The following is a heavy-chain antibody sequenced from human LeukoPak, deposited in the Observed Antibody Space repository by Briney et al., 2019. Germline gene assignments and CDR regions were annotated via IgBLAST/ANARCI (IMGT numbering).Heavy chain of an antibody. CDR3: ARERGVAGPEPFDY. V-gene: IGHV4-39*07. Sequence: PSETLSLTCTVSGGSISSSSYYWGWIRQPPGKGLEWIGSIYYSGSTYYNPSLKSRVTISVDTSKNQFSLKLSSMTAADTAVYYCARERGVAGPEPFDYWGQGTLVTVSS. J-gene: IGHJ4*02. CDR1: GGSISSSSYY. CDR2: IYYSGST. D-gene: IGHD6-19*01.